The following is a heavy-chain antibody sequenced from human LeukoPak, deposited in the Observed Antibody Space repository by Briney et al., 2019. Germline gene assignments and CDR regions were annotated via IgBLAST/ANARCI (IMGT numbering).Heavy chain of an antibody. J-gene: IGHJ4*02. CDR1: GFTFDDHP. V-gene: IGHV3-43*02. D-gene: IGHD6-13*01. Sequence: GGSLRLSCGASGFTFDDHPMHWVRQVPGQGLEWVSFISEDGSATSYADSVKGRFTISRDNSKNSLYLQMNSLRTEDTASYYCAKKSGAPANFDYWGQGALVTVSS. CDR2: ISEDGSAT. CDR3: AKKSGAPANFDY.